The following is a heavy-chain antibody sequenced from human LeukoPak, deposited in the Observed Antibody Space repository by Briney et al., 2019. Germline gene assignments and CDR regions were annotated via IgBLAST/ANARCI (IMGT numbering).Heavy chain of an antibody. CDR2: ISYDGSNK. Sequence: GGSLRLSCAASGFTFSSYGMHWVRQAPGKGLEWVAVISYDGSNKYYADSVKGRFTISRDNSKNTLYLQMNSLRAEDTAVYYCAKGGGSGYDYARYYFDYWGQGTLVTVSS. V-gene: IGHV3-30*18. D-gene: IGHD5-12*01. J-gene: IGHJ4*02. CDR1: GFTFSSYG. CDR3: AKGGGSGYDYARYYFDY.